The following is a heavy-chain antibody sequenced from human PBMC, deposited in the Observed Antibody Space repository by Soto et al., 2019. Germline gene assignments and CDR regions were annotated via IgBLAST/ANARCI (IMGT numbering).Heavy chain of an antibody. V-gene: IGHV3-74*01. CDR2: INSDGSST. Sequence: EVQLVESGGGLVQPGGSLRLSCAASGFTFSSYWMHWVRQAPGKGLVWVSRINSDGSSTSYADSVKGRFTISRDNAKNTLYLQMNSLRAEYTAVYYCAINANYCGGDCYTGYWGQGTLVTVSS. CDR3: AINANYCGGDCYTGY. J-gene: IGHJ4*02. D-gene: IGHD2-21*01. CDR1: GFTFSSYW.